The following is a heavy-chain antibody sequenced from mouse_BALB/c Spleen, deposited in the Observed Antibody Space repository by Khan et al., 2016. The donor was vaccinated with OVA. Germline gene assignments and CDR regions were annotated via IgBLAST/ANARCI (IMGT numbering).Heavy chain of an antibody. CDR2: INPHIGET. CDR1: GYSFTGYF. Sequence: EVQLQQPGPELVKPGASVKISCKASGYSFTGYFMNWVMQSHGKSLEWIGRINPHIGETFYNQEFKGKATLTLEESSSTAHTERRSRASEDSAVYYCARIYRSDFDYGGQGTTVTVSS. D-gene: IGHD1-1*01. CDR3: ARIYRSDFDY. J-gene: IGHJ2*01. V-gene: IGHV1-20*02.